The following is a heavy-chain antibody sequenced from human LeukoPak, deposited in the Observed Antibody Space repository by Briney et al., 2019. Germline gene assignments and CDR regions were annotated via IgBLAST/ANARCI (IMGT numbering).Heavy chain of an antibody. CDR3: ARGGMVRRVMGAFDI. V-gene: IGHV3-7*01. D-gene: IGHD3-10*01. CDR2: IKTDGSEK. J-gene: IGHJ3*02. CDR1: GFTFSNYW. Sequence: PGGSLRLSCEGSGFTFSNYWMGWVRQAPGKGLQWVANIKTDGSEKYYVDSVKGRFTVSRDNAKNSLYLQMNSLRAEDTAVFYCARGGMVRRVMGAFDIWGQGTLVTVSS.